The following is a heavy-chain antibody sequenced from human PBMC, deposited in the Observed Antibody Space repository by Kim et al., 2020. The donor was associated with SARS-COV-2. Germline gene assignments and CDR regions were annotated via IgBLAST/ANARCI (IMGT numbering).Heavy chain of an antibody. Sequence: STNDNPSLKNRVTISVDTSKNQFSLNLSSVTAADTAVYYCARSALFRTFDIWGQGTMVTVSS. CDR3: ARSALFRTFDI. V-gene: IGHV4-4*09. D-gene: IGHD2-21*01. CDR2: ST. J-gene: IGHJ3*02.